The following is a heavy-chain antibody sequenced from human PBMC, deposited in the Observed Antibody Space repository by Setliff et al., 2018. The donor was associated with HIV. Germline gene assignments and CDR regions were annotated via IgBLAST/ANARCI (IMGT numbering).Heavy chain of an antibody. CDR1: GDSISSGGYY. CDR3: ARAGTIDSSGYYEV. J-gene: IGHJ4*02. CDR2: IYYSGNT. Sequence: SETLSLTCTVSGDSISSGGYYWSWIRQHPGKGLEWIGYIYYSGNTNYNPSLKRRVTISVDTSKNQFSLKLTSVTAADTAVYYCARAGTIDSSGYYEVWGQGTLVTVSS. D-gene: IGHD3-22*01. V-gene: IGHV4-61*08.